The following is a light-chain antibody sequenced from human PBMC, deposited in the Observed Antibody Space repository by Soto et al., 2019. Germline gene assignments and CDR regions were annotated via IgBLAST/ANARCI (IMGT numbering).Light chain of an antibody. CDR2: GVT. CDR3: CSYAGTYTYV. J-gene: IGLJ1*01. Sequence: QSVLTQPPSVSGAPGQAVTISCTGTGRVVGGYNYVSWYQEHPGKAPKLMIYGVTKRPSGVPDRFSGSKSGNTASLTISGLQAEDEADYYCCSYAGTYTYVFGTGTKVTVL. CDR1: GRVVGGYNY. V-gene: IGLV2-11*01.